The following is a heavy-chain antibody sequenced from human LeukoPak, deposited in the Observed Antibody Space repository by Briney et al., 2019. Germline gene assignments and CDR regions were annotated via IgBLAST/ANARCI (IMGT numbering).Heavy chain of an antibody. V-gene: IGHV4-39*01. CDR1: GGSISSSSYY. J-gene: IGHJ4*02. CDR3: ARRVTGTETLDY. Sequence: PSETLSPTCTVSGGSISSSSYYWGWIRQPPGKGLEWIGSIYYSGSTYYNPSLKSRVTISVDTSKNQFSLKLSSVTAADTAVYYCARRVTGTETLDYWGQGTLVTVSS. CDR2: IYYSGST. D-gene: IGHD1-20*01.